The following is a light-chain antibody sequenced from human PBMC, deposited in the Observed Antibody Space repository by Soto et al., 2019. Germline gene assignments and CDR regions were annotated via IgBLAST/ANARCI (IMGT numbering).Light chain of an antibody. CDR3: LQDYNYPRT. J-gene: IGKJ1*01. CDR1: QAIRNE. V-gene: IGKV1-6*02. Sequence: AIQMTQSPSSLSASVGDRVTITCRASQAIRNELGWYQQRPGKVPSLLIYAASSLQSGVPSRFSGSGSGTDFTLTISSLQPEDFATYYCLQDYNYPRTFGQGTRVEIK. CDR2: AAS.